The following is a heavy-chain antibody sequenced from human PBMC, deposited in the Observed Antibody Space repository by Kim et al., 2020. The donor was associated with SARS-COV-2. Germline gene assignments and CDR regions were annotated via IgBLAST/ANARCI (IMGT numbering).Heavy chain of an antibody. CDR2: DPGGGGRT. CDR1: GFTVNNFA. V-gene: IGHV3-23*01. J-gene: IGHJ4*02. D-gene: IGHD6-19*01. CDR3: AKAQPLSSGSYVFED. Sequence: GGSLRLSCGASGFTVNNFAMSWVRQAPGKGLEWVSTDPGGGGRTFYADSVKGRFTISRDNSKNTVFLQMNSVRAEDTAVYYCAKAQPLSSGSYVFEDWGQGTLVTVSS.